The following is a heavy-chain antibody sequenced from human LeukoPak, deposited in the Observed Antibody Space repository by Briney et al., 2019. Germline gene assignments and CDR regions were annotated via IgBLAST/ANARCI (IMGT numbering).Heavy chain of an antibody. Sequence: GRSLRLSCAASGFTFSSYAMHWVRQAPGKGLEWVAVISYDGSNKYYADSVKGRFTISRDNSKNTLYLQMNSLRAEDTAVYYCAKGVVVTATIYYFDYWGQGTLVTVSS. V-gene: IGHV3-30*04. CDR3: AKGVVVTATIYYFDY. CDR1: GFTFSSYA. D-gene: IGHD2-21*02. CDR2: ISYDGSNK. J-gene: IGHJ4*02.